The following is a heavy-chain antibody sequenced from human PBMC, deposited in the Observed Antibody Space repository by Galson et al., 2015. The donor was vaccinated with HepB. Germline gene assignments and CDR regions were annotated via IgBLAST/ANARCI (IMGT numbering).Heavy chain of an antibody. CDR3: ARRWKIMGATPGDALDL. V-gene: IGHV3-11*03. D-gene: IGHD1-26*01. J-gene: IGHJ4*02. CDR2: ISSSSSYT. CDR1: GFTFSDYY. Sequence: SLRLSCAASGFTFSDYYMSWIRQAPGKGLEWVSYISSSSSYTNYADSVKGRFTISRDNAKNSLYLQMNSLRAEDTAVYYCARRWKIMGATPGDALDLWGQGTLVTVSS.